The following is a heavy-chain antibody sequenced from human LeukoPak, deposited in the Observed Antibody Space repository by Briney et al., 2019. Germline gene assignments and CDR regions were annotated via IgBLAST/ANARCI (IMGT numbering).Heavy chain of an antibody. J-gene: IGHJ4*02. V-gene: IGHV3-48*03. Sequence: GGSLRLSCAASGFTFSDYEMNWVRQAPGKGLEWISYTSTSGTTIYYADSVRGRFTISRDNAKDSLYLQMNSLRAEDTAVYYCARSWLAVAGPEYWGQGTLVTVSS. CDR3: ARSWLAVAGPEY. D-gene: IGHD6-19*01. CDR1: GFTFSDYE. CDR2: TSTSGTTI.